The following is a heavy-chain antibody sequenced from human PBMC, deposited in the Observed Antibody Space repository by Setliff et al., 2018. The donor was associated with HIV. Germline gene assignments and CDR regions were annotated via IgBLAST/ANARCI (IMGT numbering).Heavy chain of an antibody. CDR3: ARDFGGYCSSMSCPGLFDP. D-gene: IGHD2-2*01. J-gene: IGHJ5*02. CDR2: INHSGST. CDR1: GGSFSGYY. Sequence: SETLSLTCAVYGGSFSGYYWSWIRQPPGKGLEWIGEINHSGSTNYNPSLKSRVTISLDTSKNQFSLKLTSMTAADTAVYYCARDFGGYCSSMSCPGLFDPWGQGTLVTVSS. V-gene: IGHV4-34*01.